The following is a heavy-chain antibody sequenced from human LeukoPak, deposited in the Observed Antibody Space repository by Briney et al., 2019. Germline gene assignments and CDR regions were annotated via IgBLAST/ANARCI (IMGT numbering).Heavy chain of an antibody. CDR1: GFTFSDSW. CDR3: ARDLGLRGSN. J-gene: IGHJ4*02. D-gene: IGHD3-10*01. Sequence: GGSLRLSCEASGFTFSDSWMHWVRQTLGKGLVWVSRMYGDMIDISYADSVKGRFTISRDNAKNIVYLQMNSLRGDDTAVYYCARDLGLRGSNRGQGTLVTVSS. CDR2: MYGDMIDI. V-gene: IGHV3-74*01.